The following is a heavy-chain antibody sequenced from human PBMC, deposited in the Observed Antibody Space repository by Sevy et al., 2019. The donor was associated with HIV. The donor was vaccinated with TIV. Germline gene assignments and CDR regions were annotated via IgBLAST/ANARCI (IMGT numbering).Heavy chain of an antibody. CDR2: FDPEDGET. V-gene: IGHV1-24*01. CDR3: ATGFETKWDAFDI. Sequence: AAVKVSCKVSGYTLTELSMHWVGQAPGKGLEWMGGFDPEDGETIYAQKFQGRVTMTEDTSTDTAYMELSSLRSEDTAVYYCATGFETKWDAFDIWGQGTMVTVSS. D-gene: IGHD1-1*01. CDR1: GYTLTELS. J-gene: IGHJ3*02.